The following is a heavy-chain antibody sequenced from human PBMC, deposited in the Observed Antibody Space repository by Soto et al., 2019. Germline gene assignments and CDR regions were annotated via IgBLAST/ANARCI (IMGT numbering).Heavy chain of an antibody. CDR3: AKDVGYGLIEY. Sequence: QVQLVQSGAEVKKPGASVKVSCTASGYTFTSYSTSWVRQAPGQGLEWMGWISAYNGNTYHARKLQGTVTMTTYTPTSPAYRALGKLRSDDTGVSCCAKDVGYGLIEYWGQGTLVTVSS. V-gene: IGHV1-18*01. D-gene: IGHD5-18*01. CDR1: GYTFTSYS. J-gene: IGHJ4*02. CDR2: ISAYNGNT.